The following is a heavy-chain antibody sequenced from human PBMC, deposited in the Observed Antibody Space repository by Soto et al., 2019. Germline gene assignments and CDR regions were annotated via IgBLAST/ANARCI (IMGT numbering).Heavy chain of an antibody. D-gene: IGHD3-22*01. Sequence: ASVKVSCKASGYTFTSYGISWVRQAPGQGLEWMGWISAYNGNTNYAQKLQGRVTMTTDTSTSTAYMELRSLRSDDTAVYYCERHYYDSSGDAFDIWGQGTMVTVSS. CDR3: ERHYYDSSGDAFDI. J-gene: IGHJ3*02. CDR1: GYTFTSYG. V-gene: IGHV1-18*01. CDR2: ISAYNGNT.